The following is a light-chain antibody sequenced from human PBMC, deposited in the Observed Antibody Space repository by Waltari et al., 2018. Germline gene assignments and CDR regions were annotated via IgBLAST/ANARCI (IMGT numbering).Light chain of an antibody. CDR2: DAS. Sequence: EIVLTQSPATLSLSPGEKATLSCRASQSVATYLGWYQQKPGQAPRLLIYDASHRATGISARFSGSGSGTDFTLTISSLEPEDFAVYYCQQRSTWPLTFGGGTKVEIK. J-gene: IGKJ4*01. CDR3: QQRSTWPLT. V-gene: IGKV3-11*01. CDR1: QSVATY.